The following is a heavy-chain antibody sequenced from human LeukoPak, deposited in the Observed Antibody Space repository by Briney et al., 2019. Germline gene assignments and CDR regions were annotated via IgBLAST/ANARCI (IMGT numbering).Heavy chain of an antibody. CDR3: GRGGSSGVDY. D-gene: IGHD2-15*01. J-gene: IGHJ4*02. V-gene: IGHV1-3*04. Sequence: GASVKVSCKPSGYTFTENALHWVRQAPGQRLEWMGWIRTDNGNTKYSQKFQGRVTLTRDTSASTVYVELNSLRSEDTAVYYCGRGGSSGVDYWGQGILVTVSS. CDR2: IRTDNGNT. CDR1: GYTFTENA.